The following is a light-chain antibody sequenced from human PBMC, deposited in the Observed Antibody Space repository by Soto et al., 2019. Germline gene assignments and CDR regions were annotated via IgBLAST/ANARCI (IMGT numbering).Light chain of an antibody. J-gene: IGLJ3*02. V-gene: IGLV2-23*01. CDR1: SSDIGYYNL. CDR2: EGS. Sequence: QSVLTQPASVSGSPGQSITISCTGTSSDIGYYNLVSWYQHHPGKAPKLMIYEGSKRPSGVSNRFSGSKSGNTATLTISGLQADDEADYHCSSYAGNSIVLFGGGTKVTVL. CDR3: SSYAGNSIVL.